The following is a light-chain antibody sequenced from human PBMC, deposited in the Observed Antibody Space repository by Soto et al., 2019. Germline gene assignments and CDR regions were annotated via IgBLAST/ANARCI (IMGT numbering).Light chain of an antibody. CDR1: QSVSDNN. CDR2: GAS. CDR3: KQVGRSLYT. J-gene: IGKJ2*01. Sequence: IGSNHCPGRLSLSLGDNXESYRKASQSVSDNNLAWYQLRPGQAPRLLIYGASRRATGIPDRFSGSGSGTDFTFNISGLEREDCSVYYCKQVGRSLYTFGQGTKVDIK. V-gene: IGKV3-20*01.